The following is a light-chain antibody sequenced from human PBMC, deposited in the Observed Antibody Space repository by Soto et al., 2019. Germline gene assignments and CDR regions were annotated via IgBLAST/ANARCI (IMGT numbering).Light chain of an antibody. CDR1: QSLVYSEGDTY. V-gene: IGKV2-30*01. CDR3: MQGTHTWT. J-gene: IGKJ1*01. CDR2: KVS. Sequence: DVVMTQSPLSLPVTLGQPASISGRFSQSLVYSEGDTYLSWFQQRPGQSPRRLIYKVSNRDSGVPDRFSGSGSGTDFTLKISRVEAEDVGVYYCMQGTHTWTFGQGTKVEIK.